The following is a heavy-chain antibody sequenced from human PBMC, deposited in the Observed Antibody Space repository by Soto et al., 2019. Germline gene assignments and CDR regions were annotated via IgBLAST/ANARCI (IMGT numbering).Heavy chain of an antibody. Sequence: PGGSLRLSCAASGFTFSSYGMHWVRQAPGKGLEWVAVISYDGSNKYYADSVKGRFTISRDNSKNTLYLQMNSLRAEDTAVYYCAKERSSEVGATFFDYWGQGTLVTVSS. CDR2: ISYDGSNK. V-gene: IGHV3-30*18. J-gene: IGHJ4*02. CDR3: AKERSSEVGATFFDY. CDR1: GFTFSSYG. D-gene: IGHD1-26*01.